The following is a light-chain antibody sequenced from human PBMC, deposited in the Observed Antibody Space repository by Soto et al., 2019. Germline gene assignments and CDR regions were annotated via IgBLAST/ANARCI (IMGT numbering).Light chain of an antibody. J-gene: IGLJ3*02. CDR1: SGSIASNY. CDR3: HSYGV. CDR2: GDT. Sequence: NFMLTQPHSVSESPGKTVTISCTRSSGSIASNYVQWYQQRPASAPATIINGDTLRPSGVPDRFSGSIDISSNSASLTISGLKTEDEADYFCHSYGVFGGRTQLTVL. V-gene: IGLV6-57*04.